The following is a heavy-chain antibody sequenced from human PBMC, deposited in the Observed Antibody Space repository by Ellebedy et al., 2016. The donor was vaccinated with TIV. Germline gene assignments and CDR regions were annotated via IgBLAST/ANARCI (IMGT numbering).Heavy chain of an antibody. D-gene: IGHD2-2*02. Sequence: ASVKVSXXASGYTFTSYDINWVRQATGQGLEWMGWMNPNSGNTGFARKFQGRVIMTRDASISTAYMELTSLTSDDTAVYYCARGERYCSDASCYNYWGQGTLVTVSS. V-gene: IGHV1-8*01. CDR3: ARGERYCSDASCYNY. CDR2: MNPNSGNT. J-gene: IGHJ4*02. CDR1: GYTFTSYD.